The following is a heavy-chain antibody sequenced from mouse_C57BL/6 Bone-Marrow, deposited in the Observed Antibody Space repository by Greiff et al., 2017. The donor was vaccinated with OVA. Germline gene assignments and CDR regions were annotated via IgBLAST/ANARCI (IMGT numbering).Heavy chain of an antibody. CDR1: GFTFSSYA. V-gene: IGHV5-4*01. J-gene: IGHJ3*01. D-gene: IGHD2-2*01. CDR3: AREGRDGYDWFAY. CDR2: ISDGGSYT. Sequence: EVKLVESGGGLVKPGGSLKLSCAASGFTFSSYAMSWVRQTPEKRLEWVATISDGGSYTYYPDNVKGRFTISRDNAKNNLYLQMSHLKSEDTAMYYCAREGRDGYDWFAYWGQGTLVTVSA.